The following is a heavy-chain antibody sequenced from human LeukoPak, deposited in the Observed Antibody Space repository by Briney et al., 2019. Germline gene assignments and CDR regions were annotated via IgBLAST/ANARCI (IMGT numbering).Heavy chain of an antibody. V-gene: IGHV4-30-4*08. Sequence: SETLSLTCTVSGGSISSGDYYWSWIRQPPGKGLEWIGYIYYSGSTYYNPSLKSRVTISVDTFKNQFSLKLSSVTAADTAVYYCARVSPYYDFWSGYGDYWGQGTLVTVSS. J-gene: IGHJ4*02. D-gene: IGHD3-3*01. CDR1: GGSISSGDYY. CDR3: ARVSPYYDFWSGYGDY. CDR2: IYYSGST.